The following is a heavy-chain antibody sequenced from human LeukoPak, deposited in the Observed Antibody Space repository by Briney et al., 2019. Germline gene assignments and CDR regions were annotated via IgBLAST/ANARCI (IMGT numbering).Heavy chain of an antibody. D-gene: IGHD5-12*01. Sequence: GGSLRLSCAASGFTFSDYYMSWIRQAPGKGLEWVSYISTGGNYIKDADSVKGRFTISRDNSKNTLYLQMNSLRAEDTAVYYCARTLATEGDYWGQGTLVTVSS. CDR3: ARTLATEGDY. CDR2: ISTGGNYI. J-gene: IGHJ4*02. CDR1: GFTFSDYY. V-gene: IGHV3-11*06.